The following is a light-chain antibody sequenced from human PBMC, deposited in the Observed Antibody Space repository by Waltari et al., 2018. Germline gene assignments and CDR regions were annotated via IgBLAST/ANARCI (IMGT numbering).Light chain of an antibody. CDR3: QQYKNSSYT. CDR2: MAS. CDR1: QSIVSW. Sequence: DIQMTHSPSTLSASVGDSVTITCRASQSIVSWLAWYQQKPGKAPTLLIYMASRLEGGVPSRFSGSGSGTEFTLTISSLQPDDFAAYYCQQYKNSSYTFGQGTKLEIK. V-gene: IGKV1-5*03. J-gene: IGKJ2*01.